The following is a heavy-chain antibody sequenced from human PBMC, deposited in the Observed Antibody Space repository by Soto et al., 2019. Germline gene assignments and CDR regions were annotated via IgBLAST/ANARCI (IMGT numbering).Heavy chain of an antibody. J-gene: IGHJ4*02. CDR3: AREDRILGTDY. CDR1: GFRFSSFG. V-gene: IGHV3-33*01. CDR2: IWYDGSNK. D-gene: IGHD7-27*01. Sequence: QVQLVESGGGVVQPGNSLRLSCAASGFRFSSFGMHWVRQAPGKGLEWVAVIWYDGSNKYYGDSVKGRFTISRDNSKNTLYLQMNSLRVEDTAVYYCAREDRILGTDYWGQGTLVTVSS.